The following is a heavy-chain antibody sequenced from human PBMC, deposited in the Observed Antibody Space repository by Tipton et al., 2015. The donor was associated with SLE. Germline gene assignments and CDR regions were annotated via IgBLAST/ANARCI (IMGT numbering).Heavy chain of an antibody. D-gene: IGHD2-2*03. V-gene: IGHV3-48*03. CDR2: ISGSGNTI. Sequence: SLRLSCAASGFTFSSYEMNWVRQAPGEGLEWVSYISGSGNTIYYAGSVKGRFTISRDNAKSSLYLQMNSLRAEDTAVYYCARDRYGYFYAGDSWGHVALVTVSS. CDR1: GFTFSSYE. CDR3: ARDRYGYFYAGDS. J-gene: IGHJ5*01.